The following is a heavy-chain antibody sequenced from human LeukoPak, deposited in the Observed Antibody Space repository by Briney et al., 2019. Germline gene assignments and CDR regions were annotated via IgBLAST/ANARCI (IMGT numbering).Heavy chain of an antibody. D-gene: IGHD1-26*01. Sequence: AGGSLRLSCAASGFKFSSYSMNWVRQDPGKGLEWVSSISSSSSYIYYADSVKGRFTISRDNAKNSLYLQMNSLRAEDTAVYYCARDSGSYFLGYYGMDVWGQGTTVTVSS. V-gene: IGHV3-21*01. CDR1: GFKFSSYS. CDR3: ARDSGSYFLGYYGMDV. J-gene: IGHJ6*02. CDR2: ISSSSSYI.